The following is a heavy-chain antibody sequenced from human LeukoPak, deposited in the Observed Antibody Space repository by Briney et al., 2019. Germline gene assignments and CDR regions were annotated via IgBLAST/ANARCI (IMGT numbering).Heavy chain of an antibody. Sequence: GGSLRLSCAASGFTFSSYDMDWVCQAPGKGLEWVAFIRYDGSNKYYADSVKGRFTISRDNSKNTLYLQMHSLRAEDTAVYYCAKAYSGYFDYWGQGTLVTVSS. CDR3: AKAYSGYFDY. CDR1: GFTFSSYD. D-gene: IGHD2-15*01. J-gene: IGHJ4*02. CDR2: IRYDGSNK. V-gene: IGHV3-30*02.